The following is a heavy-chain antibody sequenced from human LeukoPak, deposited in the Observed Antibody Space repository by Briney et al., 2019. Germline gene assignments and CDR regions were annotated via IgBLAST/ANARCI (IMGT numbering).Heavy chain of an antibody. J-gene: IGHJ4*02. Sequence: SETLSLTCTVSGASIMSSSYLWGWIRQPPGKGLEWIGDIYYIGNTYYNPSLKSRVTISVATAKNQLSMKLSAVKAADTAIYYCARLSPNWASRGGGHVDYWGQGTLVTVSS. CDR1: GASIMSSSYL. D-gene: IGHD7-27*01. CDR2: IYYIGNT. CDR3: ARLSPNWASRGGGHVDY. V-gene: IGHV4-39*01.